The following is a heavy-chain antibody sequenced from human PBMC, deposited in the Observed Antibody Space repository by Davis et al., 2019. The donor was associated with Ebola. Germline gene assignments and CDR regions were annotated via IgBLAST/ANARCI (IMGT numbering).Heavy chain of an antibody. CDR1: GYTLSHHA. CDR3: ARAGAMGV. CDR2: IDTNTGNP. Sequence: AASVKVSCKASGYTLSHHAMDWVRQAPGQGPEWMGWIDTNTGNPTYAQGFTGRFVFSLDTSVSTAYLQISSLKAEDTAVYYCARAGAMGVWGQGTMVTVSS. D-gene: IGHD3-16*01. J-gene: IGHJ3*01. V-gene: IGHV7-4-1*02.